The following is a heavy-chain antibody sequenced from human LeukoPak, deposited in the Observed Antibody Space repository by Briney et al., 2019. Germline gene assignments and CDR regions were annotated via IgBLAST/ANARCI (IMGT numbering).Heavy chain of an antibody. D-gene: IGHD3-22*01. CDR1: GFTFSSYW. CDR2: INGDGTST. Sequence: PGGSLRLSCAASGFTFSSYWRHWVRQAPGKGLVWVSHINGDGTSTSHADSVKGRFTVSRDNAKNTLYLQMNSLRAEDMAVYYCKRGGHYYNDHYDYWGQGTLVTVSS. CDR3: KRGGHYYNDHYDY. V-gene: IGHV3-74*01. J-gene: IGHJ4*02.